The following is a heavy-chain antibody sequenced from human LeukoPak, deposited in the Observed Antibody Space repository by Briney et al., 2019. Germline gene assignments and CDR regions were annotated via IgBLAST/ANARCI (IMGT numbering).Heavy chain of an antibody. D-gene: IGHD2-2*01. Sequence: SETLSLTCTVSGGSISSSSYYWGWIRQPPGKGLEWIGIIYYSGSTYHNPSLKSRLTISVDTSKNQFSLKLSSVTATDTAVYYCARRGYCSSTSCYEYWFDPWGQGTLVTVSS. V-gene: IGHV4-39*01. J-gene: IGHJ5*02. CDR1: GGSISSSSYY. CDR2: IYYSGST. CDR3: ARRGYCSSTSCYEYWFDP.